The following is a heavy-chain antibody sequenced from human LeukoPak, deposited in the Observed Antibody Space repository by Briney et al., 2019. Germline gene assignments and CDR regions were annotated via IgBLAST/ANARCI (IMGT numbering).Heavy chain of an antibody. Sequence: GGSLRLSCAASGFTFSSYAMSWVRQPQGKGREWVSAISGSGGSTYYADSVKGRFTISRDNSKNTLYLQMNSLRAEDTAVYYCAKASYGSGSYYFDYWGQGALVTVPS. V-gene: IGHV3-23*01. J-gene: IGHJ4*02. D-gene: IGHD3-10*01. CDR2: ISGSGGST. CDR3: AKASYGSGSYYFDY. CDR1: GFTFSSYA.